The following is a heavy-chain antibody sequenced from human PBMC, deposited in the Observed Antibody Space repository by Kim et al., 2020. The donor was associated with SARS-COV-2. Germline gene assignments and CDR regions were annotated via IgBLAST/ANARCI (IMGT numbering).Heavy chain of an antibody. D-gene: IGHD2-15*01. J-gene: IGHJ4*02. CDR3: AREEIVVPCFDY. CDR2: IKQDGSEQ. CDR1: GFTFSTYW. V-gene: IGHV3-7*01. Sequence: GGSLRLSCAASGFTFSTYWMNWVRQAPRKGLEWVANIKQDGSEQYYVDSVKGRFTISRDNAKNSLYLQMNNLGAEDTAVYYCAREEIVVPCFDYWGQGAPVTVSS.